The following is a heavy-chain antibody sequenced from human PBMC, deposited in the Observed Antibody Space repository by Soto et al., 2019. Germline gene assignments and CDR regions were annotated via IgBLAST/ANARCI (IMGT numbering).Heavy chain of an antibody. V-gene: IGHV3-21*01. CDR3: ARVFPPRGYSDRLPNDAFDI. J-gene: IGHJ3*02. Sequence: GALRLSCAASGFTFSSYSMNWVRQAPGKGLEWVSSISSSSSYIYYADSVKGRFTISRDNAKNSLYLQMNSLRAEDTAVYYCARVFPPRGYSDRLPNDAFDIWGQGTMVTVSS. D-gene: IGHD3-9*01. CDR1: GFTFSSYS. CDR2: ISSSSSYI.